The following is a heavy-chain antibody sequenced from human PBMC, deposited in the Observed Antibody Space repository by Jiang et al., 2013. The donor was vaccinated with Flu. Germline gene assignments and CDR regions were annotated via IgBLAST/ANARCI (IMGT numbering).Heavy chain of an antibody. CDR2: IYYSGST. J-gene: IGHJ4*02. V-gene: IGHV4-61*01. CDR1: GGSVSSGSYY. Sequence: GLVKPSETLSLTCTVSGGSVSSGSYYWSWIRQPPGKGLEWIGYIYYSGSTNYNPSLKSRVTISVDTSKNQFSLKLSSVTAADTAVYYCAREGEIVATGFGYWGQGTLVTVSS. D-gene: IGHD5-12*01. CDR3: AREGEIVATGFGY.